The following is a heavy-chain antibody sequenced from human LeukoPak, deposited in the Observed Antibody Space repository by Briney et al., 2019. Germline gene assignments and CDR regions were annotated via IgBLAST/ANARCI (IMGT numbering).Heavy chain of an antibody. CDR2: IVVGSDDT. J-gene: IGHJ4*02. CDR3: ATGYCTNGVCNGFDY. Sequence: SVKVSFKASGFTFTRSVVQWVRQARGQRLEWIGWIVVGSDDTNYAQKFQERVTITRDMSTNTASMELSSLRSEDTAVYYCATGYCTNGVCNGFDYWGQGTLVTVSS. CDR1: GFTFTRSV. V-gene: IGHV1-58*01. D-gene: IGHD2-8*01.